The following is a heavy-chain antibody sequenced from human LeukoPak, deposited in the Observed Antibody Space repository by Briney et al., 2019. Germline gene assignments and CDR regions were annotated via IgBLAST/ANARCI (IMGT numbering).Heavy chain of an antibody. J-gene: IGHJ4*02. CDR3: AGRIAAAGIGY. D-gene: IGHD6-13*01. CDR2: INPNSGGT. CDR1: GGTFSSYA. V-gene: IGHV1-2*02. Sequence: ASVKVSCKASGGTFSSYAISWVRQAPGQGLEWMGWINPNSGGTNYAQKFQGRVTMTRDTSISTAYMELSRLRSDDTAVYYCAGRIAAAGIGYWGQGTLVTVSS.